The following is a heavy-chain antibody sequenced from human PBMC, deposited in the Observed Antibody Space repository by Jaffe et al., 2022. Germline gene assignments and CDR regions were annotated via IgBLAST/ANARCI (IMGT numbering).Heavy chain of an antibody. CDR3: ARSVLRYFDWLSTRDFDY. D-gene: IGHD3-9*01. CDR2: INPNSGGT. V-gene: IGHV1-2*06. J-gene: IGHJ4*02. CDR1: GYTFTGYY. Sequence: QVQLVQSGAEVKKPGASVKVSCKASGYTFTGYYMHWVRQAPGQGLEWMGRINPNSGGTNYAQKFQGRVTMTRDTSISTAYMELSRLRSDDTAVYYCARSVLRYFDWLSTRDFDYWGQGTLVTVSS.